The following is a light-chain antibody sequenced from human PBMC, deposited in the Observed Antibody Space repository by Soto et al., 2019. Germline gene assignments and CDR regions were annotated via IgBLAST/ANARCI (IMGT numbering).Light chain of an antibody. CDR3: QQYGSSGT. J-gene: IGKJ1*01. CDR1: QSVSSSY. V-gene: IGKV3-20*01. CDR2: GAS. Sequence: EIVLTQSPGTLSLSPGERATLSCRASQSVSSSYLAWYQQKPGQAPRLLIYGASSRATGIPDRFSGSGSGTDFTLTISRLESEDFAVSYCQQYGSSGTFGQGTNVAI.